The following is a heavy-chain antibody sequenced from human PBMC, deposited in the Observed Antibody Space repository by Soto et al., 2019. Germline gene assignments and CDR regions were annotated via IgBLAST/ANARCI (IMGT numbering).Heavy chain of an antibody. CDR2: LSWNGNTI. CDR1: GVIFDNYA. CDR3: VKDSPSNYSVDGSDHYDPTTEWHFYGFDV. V-gene: IGHV3-9*01. D-gene: IGHD3-22*01. Sequence: EVQLMESGGGLIQPGGSLRISCTASGVIFDNYAMHWVRQAPGKGLEWVSGLSWNGNTIGYADSVKGQFTVSRDNAKNSLYLQMSSLRGADRALYYCVKDSPSNYSVDGSDHYDPTTEWHFYGFDVWGHGTAVTVSS. J-gene: IGHJ6*02.